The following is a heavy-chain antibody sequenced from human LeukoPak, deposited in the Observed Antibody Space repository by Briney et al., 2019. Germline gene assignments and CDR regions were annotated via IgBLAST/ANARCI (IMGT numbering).Heavy chain of an antibody. CDR1: GFTFSSYS. D-gene: IGHD3-16*01. CDR3: ARSGFAWGGRDFDY. Sequence: GGSLRLSCAASGFTFSSYSMNWVRQAPGKGLEWVSSISSSSSYIYYADSVKGRFTISRDNAKNSLYLQMNSLRAEDTAVYYRARSGFAWGGRDFDYWGQGTLVTVSS. J-gene: IGHJ4*02. CDR2: ISSSSSYI. V-gene: IGHV3-21*01.